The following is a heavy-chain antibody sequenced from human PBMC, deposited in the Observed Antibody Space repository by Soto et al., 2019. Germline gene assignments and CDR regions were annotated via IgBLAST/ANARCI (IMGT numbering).Heavy chain of an antibody. V-gene: IGHV1-18*01. Sequence: QVQLVQSGAEVKKPGASVKVSCKASGYTFTTKVTNGGRQVPGQGLEWMGGISAYNSNTHFARNFQGRLTMTTDTSTSTAYMELRSLRSDDTAMYYCARGGVVPAAYYYYGMDVWGQGTTVTVSS. CDR1: GYTFTTKV. D-gene: IGHD2-2*01. CDR2: ISAYNSNT. J-gene: IGHJ6*02. CDR3: ARGGVVPAAYYYYGMDV.